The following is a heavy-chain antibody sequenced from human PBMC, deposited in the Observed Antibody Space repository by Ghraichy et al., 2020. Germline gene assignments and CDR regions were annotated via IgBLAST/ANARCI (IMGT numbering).Heavy chain of an antibody. J-gene: IGHJ4*02. CDR1: GGSISSGGYS. CDR3: ARAKGYYYGSGSYYNVGEFDY. CDR2: IYHSGST. D-gene: IGHD3-10*01. Sequence: LRLSCAVSGGSISSGGYSWSWIRQPPGKGLEWIGYIYHSGSTYYNPSLKSRVTISVDRSKNQFSLKLSSVTAADTAVYYCARAKGYYYGSGSYYNVGEFDYWGQGTLVTVSS. V-gene: IGHV4-30-2*01.